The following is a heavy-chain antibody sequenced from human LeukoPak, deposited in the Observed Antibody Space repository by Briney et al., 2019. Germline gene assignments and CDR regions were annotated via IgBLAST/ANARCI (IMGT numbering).Heavy chain of an antibody. CDR1: GFTFSSYA. J-gene: IGHJ3*02. CDR3: ARDTWRSTDDAFDI. D-gene: IGHD3-16*01. Sequence: GGSLRLSCAASGFTFSSYAMSWVRQAPGKGLEWVSAISGSGGSTYYADSVKGRFTTSRDNAKNSLYLQMNSLRAEDTAVYYCARDTWRSTDDAFDIWGQGTMVTVSS. V-gene: IGHV3-23*01. CDR2: ISGSGGST.